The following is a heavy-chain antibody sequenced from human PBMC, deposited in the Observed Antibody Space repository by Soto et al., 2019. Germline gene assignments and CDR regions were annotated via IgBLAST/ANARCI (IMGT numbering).Heavy chain of an antibody. V-gene: IGHV3-74*01. D-gene: IGHD4-4*01. CDR2: INSDGSST. CDR3: ARMTTVTTGYYYYYYMDV. J-gene: IGHJ6*03. Sequence: SGGSLRLSCAASGFTFSSYWMHWVRQAPGKGLVWVSRINSDGSSTSYADSVKGRFTISRDNAKNTLYLQMNSLRAEDTAVYYCARMTTVTTGYYYYYYMDVWGKGTTVTVSS. CDR1: GFTFSSYW.